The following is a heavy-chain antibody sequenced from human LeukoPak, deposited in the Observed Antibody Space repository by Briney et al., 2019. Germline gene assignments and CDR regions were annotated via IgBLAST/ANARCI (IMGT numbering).Heavy chain of an antibody. Sequence: PGGTLRLSCAASGFTFSSYGMSWVRQAPGKGLEWVSAISDGGSSTYYADSVKGRFTISRDNSKNTMYLQMNSLNAEDTAVYYCAKDEVVPGYYYTDVWGRGTTVTISS. CDR2: ISDGGSST. CDR1: GFTFSSYG. J-gene: IGHJ6*03. CDR3: AKDEVVPGYYYTDV. V-gene: IGHV3-23*01. D-gene: IGHD2-2*01.